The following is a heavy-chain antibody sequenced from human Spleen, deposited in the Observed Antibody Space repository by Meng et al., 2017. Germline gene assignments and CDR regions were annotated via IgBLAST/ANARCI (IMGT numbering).Heavy chain of an antibody. D-gene: IGHD6-13*01. Sequence: QGELVQYGPEVKKPGASVKLSCKTSGYTFAAYWIHWLRQAPGQGLEWMGRIDPNNDHTQYAQNFQGRVTMTSDTSISTVYMELNGLRSDDTAVYYCARDEDISAAGKLFGDYWGQGTLVTVSS. J-gene: IGHJ4*02. CDR2: IDPNNDHT. CDR3: ARDEDISAAGKLFGDY. V-gene: IGHV1-2*06. CDR1: GYTFAAYW.